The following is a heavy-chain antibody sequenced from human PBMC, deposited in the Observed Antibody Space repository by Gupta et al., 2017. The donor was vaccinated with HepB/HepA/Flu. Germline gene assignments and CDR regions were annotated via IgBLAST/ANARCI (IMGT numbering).Heavy chain of an antibody. V-gene: IGHV1-2*04. Sequence: TGYYMHWVRQAPGQGLEWMGWINPNSGGTNYAQKFQGWATMTRDTSISTAYMELSRLRSDDTAVYYCARGPGVSYFDLWGRGTLVTVSS. D-gene: IGHD6-13*01. J-gene: IGHJ2*01. CDR1: TGYY. CDR3: ARGPGVSYFDL. CDR2: INPNSGGT.